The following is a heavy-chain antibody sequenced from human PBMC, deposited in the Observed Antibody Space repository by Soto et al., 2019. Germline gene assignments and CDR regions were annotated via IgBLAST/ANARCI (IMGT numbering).Heavy chain of an antibody. CDR3: ARGQLELLPYYYGMDV. CDR1: GGTFSSYA. V-gene: IGHV1-69*13. D-gene: IGHD1-7*01. CDR2: IIPIFGTA. Sequence: SVKVSGKASGGTFSSYAISCVRQAPGQGLEWMGGIIPIFGTANYAQKFQGRVTITADESTSTAYMELSSLRSEDTAVYYCARGQLELLPYYYGMDVWGQGTTVTVSS. J-gene: IGHJ6*02.